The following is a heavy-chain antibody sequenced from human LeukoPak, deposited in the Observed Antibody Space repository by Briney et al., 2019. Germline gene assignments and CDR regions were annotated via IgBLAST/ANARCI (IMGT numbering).Heavy chain of an antibody. J-gene: IGHJ6*03. V-gene: IGHV4-38-2*02. CDR2: IYHSGKS. Sequence: NSSETLSLTCSVSGYSISSGYYWDWIRQPPGKGLEWIASIYHSGKSYYNPSLESRVTISVDTSKNQISLKLSSVTAADTAVYYCAREGSGWYYYYYMDVWGKGTTVTISS. D-gene: IGHD6-19*01. CDR1: GYSISSGYY. CDR3: AREGSGWYYYYYMDV.